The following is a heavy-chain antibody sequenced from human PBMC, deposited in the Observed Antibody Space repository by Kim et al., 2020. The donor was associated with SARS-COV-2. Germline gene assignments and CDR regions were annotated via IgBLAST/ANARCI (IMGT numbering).Heavy chain of an antibody. Sequence: SETLSLTCAVYGGSFSGYYWSWIRQPPGKGLEWIGEINHSGSTNYNPSLKSRVTISVDTSKNQFSLKLSSMTAADTAVYYCARGAGDFWSGYYTTYYYYYYGMDVWGQGTTVTVSS. CDR1: GGSFSGYY. CDR2: INHSGST. D-gene: IGHD3-3*01. CDR3: ARGAGDFWSGYYTTYYYYYYGMDV. V-gene: IGHV4-34*01. J-gene: IGHJ6*02.